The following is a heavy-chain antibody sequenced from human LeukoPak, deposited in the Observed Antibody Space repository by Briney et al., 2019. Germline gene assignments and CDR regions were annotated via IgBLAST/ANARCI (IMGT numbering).Heavy chain of an antibody. CDR2: INSDGSAT. CDR3: ASDSPYYGMDV. J-gene: IGHJ6*02. V-gene: IGHV3-74*01. CDR1: GFPFSSYW. Sequence: GGSLRLSCAASGFPFSSYWMHWVRQVPGKGLLWVSRINSDGSATIYADSVRGRFTISRDYAKNTLYLQMSGLRVEDTAVYHCASDSPYYGMDVWGQGTTVTVSS.